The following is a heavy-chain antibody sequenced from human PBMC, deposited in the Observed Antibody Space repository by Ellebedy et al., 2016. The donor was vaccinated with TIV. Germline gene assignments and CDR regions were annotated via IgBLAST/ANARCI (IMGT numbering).Heavy chain of an antibody. Sequence: SETLSLXXTVSGGSISSGGYYWSWVRQHPGKGLEWIGYIYYSGSTYYNPSLKSRVTISIDTSENQFSLKLSSVTAADTAVYYCARDCADPYVRAFDIWGQGTMVTVSS. J-gene: IGHJ3*02. V-gene: IGHV4-31*03. CDR2: IYYSGST. D-gene: IGHD3-16*01. CDR1: GGSISSGGYY. CDR3: ARDCADPYVRAFDI.